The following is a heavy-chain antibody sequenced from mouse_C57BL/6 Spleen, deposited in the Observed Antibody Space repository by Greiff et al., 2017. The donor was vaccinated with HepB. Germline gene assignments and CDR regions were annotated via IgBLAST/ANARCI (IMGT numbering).Heavy chain of an antibody. CDR3: ARIAENYYGSPFDY. D-gene: IGHD1-1*01. Sequence: QVTLKECGPGILQPSQTLSLTCSFSGFSLSTFGMGVGWIRQPSGKGLEWLAHIWWDDDKYYNPALKSRLTISKDTSKNQVFLKIANVDTADTATYYRARIAENYYGSPFDYWGQGTTLTVSS. J-gene: IGHJ2*01. CDR2: IWWDDDK. V-gene: IGHV8-8*01. CDR1: GFSLSTFGMG.